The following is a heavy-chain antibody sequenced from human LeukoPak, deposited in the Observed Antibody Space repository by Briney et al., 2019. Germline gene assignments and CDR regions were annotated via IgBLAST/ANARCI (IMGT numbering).Heavy chain of an antibody. CDR3: ARSNLGSYDQSGYYHY. Sequence: SETLSLTCTVSGGSLSGYYWNWIRQPAGKGLEWIGRIYISGNTWYKPSLQSRVTMSVDTSKNQFSLKMSSLTAADTAVYYCARSNLGSYDQSGYYHYWGQGTRVTVSS. CDR2: IYISGNT. CDR1: GGSLSGYY. V-gene: IGHV4-4*07. J-gene: IGHJ4*02. D-gene: IGHD3-22*01.